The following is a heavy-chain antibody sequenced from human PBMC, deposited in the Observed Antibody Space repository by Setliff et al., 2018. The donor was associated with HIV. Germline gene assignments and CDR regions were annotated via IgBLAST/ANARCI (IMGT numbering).Heavy chain of an antibody. V-gene: IGHV3-43*01. CDR1: GFTFDDYT. CDR2: ISWDGGST. J-gene: IGHJ6*02. D-gene: IGHD2-2*01. CDR3: AKDIVPASSYYYGMDV. Sequence: AGGSLRLSCAASGFTFDDYTMHWVRQAPGKGLEWVSLISWDGGSTYYADSVKGRFTISRDNSKNSLYLQMNSLRTEDTALYYCAKDIVPASSYYYGMDVWGQGTTVTVSS.